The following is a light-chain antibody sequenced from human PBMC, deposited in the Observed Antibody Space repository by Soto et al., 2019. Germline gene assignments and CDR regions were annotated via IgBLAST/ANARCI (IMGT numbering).Light chain of an antibody. CDR1: QSVTSN. CDR2: GAS. CDR3: QLSSDWPLT. J-gene: IGKJ1*01. V-gene: IGKV3-15*01. Sequence: IEVAQTPSALSGAPGERATRSCRASQSVTSNLAWYQQKPGQAPRLLIYGASTRATGIPARFSGSGSGTEFTLTSGLLKSEDLAFYFCQLSSDWPLTFGQGTKVDIK.